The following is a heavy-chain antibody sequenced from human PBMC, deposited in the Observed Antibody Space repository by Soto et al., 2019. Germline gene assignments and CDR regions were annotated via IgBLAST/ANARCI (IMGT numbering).Heavy chain of an antibody. J-gene: IGHJ4*02. D-gene: IGHD6-6*01. CDR2: IYYSGST. CDR1: GGSISSSSYY. Sequence: QLQLQESGPGLVKPSETLSLTCTVSGGSISSSSYYWGWIRQPPGKGLEWIGSIYYSGSTYYNPSLKSRVTISVDTSKNQFSLKLSSVTAADTAVCYCARHSLQLVPHVDYWGQGTLVTVSS. V-gene: IGHV4-39*01. CDR3: ARHSLQLVPHVDY.